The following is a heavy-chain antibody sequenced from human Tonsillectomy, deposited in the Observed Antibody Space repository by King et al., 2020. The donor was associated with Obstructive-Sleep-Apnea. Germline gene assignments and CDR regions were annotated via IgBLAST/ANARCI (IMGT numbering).Heavy chain of an antibody. CDR1: GFSFISYR. V-gene: IGHV5-51*01. D-gene: IGHD3-10*01. J-gene: IGHJ4*02. CDR3: ARAPITIVRGVPNYYFDY. Sequence: VQLVESGAEVKKPGESLRMSCKGSGFSFISYRIGWVRQMPGKGLEWMGIVYPGESEARYSPSFQGQVTISADKSISTAFLQWSSLKASDTAMYYCARAPITIVRGVPNYYFDYWGQGTLVTVSS. CDR2: VYPGESEA.